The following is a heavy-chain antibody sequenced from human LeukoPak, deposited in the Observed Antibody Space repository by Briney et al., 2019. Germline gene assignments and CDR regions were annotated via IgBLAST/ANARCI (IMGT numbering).Heavy chain of an antibody. CDR2: ISYDGSNK. CDR3: AKGKVQWELLPFDY. V-gene: IGHV3-30*18. CDR1: GFTFSSYG. Sequence: GRSLRLSCAASGFTFSSYGMHWVRQAPGKGLEWVAVISYDGSNKYYADSVKGRFTISRDNSKNTLYLQMNSLRAEDTAVYYCAKGKVQWELLPFDYWGQGTLVTVSS. J-gene: IGHJ4*02. D-gene: IGHD1-26*01.